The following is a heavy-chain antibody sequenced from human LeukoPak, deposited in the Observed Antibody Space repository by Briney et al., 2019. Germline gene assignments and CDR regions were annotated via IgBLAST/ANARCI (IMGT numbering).Heavy chain of an antibody. V-gene: IGHV4-61*01. CDR2: IYYSGST. D-gene: IGHD3-9*01. CDR1: GGSVSSGSYY. CDR3: ARVGGGPYYDILTGFDY. Sequence: SETLSLTCTVSGGSVSSGSYYWSWIRQPPGKGLEWIGYIYYSGSTNYNPSLKSRVTISVDTSKNQFSQKLSSVTAADTAVYYCARVGGGPYYDILTGFDYWGQGTLVTVSS. J-gene: IGHJ4*02.